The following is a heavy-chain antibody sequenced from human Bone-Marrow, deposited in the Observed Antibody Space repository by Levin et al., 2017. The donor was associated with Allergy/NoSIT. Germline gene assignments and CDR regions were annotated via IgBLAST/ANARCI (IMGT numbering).Heavy chain of an antibody. Sequence: GESLKISCKTSGYDFTNYWIAWVRQMPGKGLEWIGIIYPDDSKARYSPSFEGQVTLSVDKSINTAFLQWRSLKASDTAMYFCARRGPGGDYVETSLVIGLEYWGQGSQVTVSS. CDR3: ARRGPGGDYVETSLVIGLEY. V-gene: IGHV5-51*01. CDR1: GYDFTNYW. J-gene: IGHJ4*02. CDR2: IYPDDSKA. D-gene: IGHD5-18*01.